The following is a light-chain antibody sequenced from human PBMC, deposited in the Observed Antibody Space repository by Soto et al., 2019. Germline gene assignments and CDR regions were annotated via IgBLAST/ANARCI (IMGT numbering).Light chain of an antibody. V-gene: IGKV1-6*01. CDR3: LQDYNFSWT. J-gene: IGKJ1*01. Sequence: AIQMTQSPSSLSASLGDRVTITCRASQGIGNDLGWYQQKPGNAPRLLIYAASTLQSGVPSRFSGSGSGTDFTLTISSLQPEDFATYYCLQDYNFSWTFGQGTRVEIK. CDR2: AAS. CDR1: QGIGND.